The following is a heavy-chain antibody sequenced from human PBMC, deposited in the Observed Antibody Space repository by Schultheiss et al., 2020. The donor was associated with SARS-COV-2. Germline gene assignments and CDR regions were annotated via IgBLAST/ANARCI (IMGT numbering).Heavy chain of an antibody. V-gene: IGHV1-2*04. Sequence: ASVKVSCKASGYTFTGYYMHWVRQAPGQGLEWMGWINPNSGGTNYAQKFQGWVTMTRDTSISTAYMELSRLRSDDTAVYYCARASASGSSSWPGVYYYCGMDVWGQGTTVTVSS. J-gene: IGHJ6*02. D-gene: IGHD6-13*01. CDR3: ARASASGSSSWPGVYYYCGMDV. CDR1: GYTFTGYY. CDR2: INPNSGGT.